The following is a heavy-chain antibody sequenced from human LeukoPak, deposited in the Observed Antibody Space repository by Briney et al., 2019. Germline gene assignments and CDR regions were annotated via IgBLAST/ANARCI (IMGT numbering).Heavy chain of an antibody. V-gene: IGHV3-30-3*01. CDR1: GFTFSSYA. J-gene: IGHJ4*02. Sequence: PGGSLRLSCAASGFTFSSYAMHWVRQAPGKGLEWVAVISYDGSNKYYADSVKGRFTISRDNSKNTLYLQMNSLRAEDTAVYYCARGAQWLVHYYFDYWGQGTLVTVSS. D-gene: IGHD6-19*01. CDR2: ISYDGSNK. CDR3: ARGAQWLVHYYFDY.